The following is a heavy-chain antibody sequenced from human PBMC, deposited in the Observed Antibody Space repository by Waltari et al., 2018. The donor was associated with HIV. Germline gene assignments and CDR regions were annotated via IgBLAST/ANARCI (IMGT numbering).Heavy chain of an antibody. V-gene: IGHV3-74*01. CDR3: ARGGHCSGISCYTGDYSYGLDV. D-gene: IGHD2-2*02. CDR2: INTDVSST. CDR1: GFTFSSYW. J-gene: IGHJ6*02. Sequence: EVQLVESGGGLVQPGGSLRLSCAASGFTFSSYWITWVRQAPGTGLVWVSRINTDVSSTSYADSGKGRFTISRANAKNTLYLQMNSLRAEDTAVYYCARGGHCSGISCYTGDYSYGLDVWGQGTTVTVSS.